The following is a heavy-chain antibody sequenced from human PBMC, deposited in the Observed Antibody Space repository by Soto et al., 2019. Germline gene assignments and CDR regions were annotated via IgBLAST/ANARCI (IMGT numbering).Heavy chain of an antibody. V-gene: IGHV1-69*13. Sequence: SVKVSCKASGGTFSSYAISWVRQAPGQGLEWMGGIIPIFGTANYAQKFQGRVTITADESTSTAYMELSSLRSEDTAVYYCARAPPSGNITGTTYYFDYWGQGTLVTVSS. CDR1: GGTFSSYA. CDR2: IIPIFGTA. CDR3: ARAPPSGNITGTTYYFDY. J-gene: IGHJ4*02. D-gene: IGHD1-20*01.